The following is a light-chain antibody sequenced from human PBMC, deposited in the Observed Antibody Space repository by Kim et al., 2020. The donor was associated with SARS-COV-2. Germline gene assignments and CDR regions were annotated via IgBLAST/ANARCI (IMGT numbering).Light chain of an antibody. CDR2: GKN. Sequence: GQTVRSTCQGDSIRNYYASCYQQKPRQAPVLIIYGKNNRPSGIAVRFSGSSSRNTTSLTMTGAQAEDEAAYYCNCRDNSGNHIGVFGTGTKVTVL. J-gene: IGLJ1*01. CDR1: SIRNYY. CDR3: NCRDNSGNHIGV. V-gene: IGLV3-19*01.